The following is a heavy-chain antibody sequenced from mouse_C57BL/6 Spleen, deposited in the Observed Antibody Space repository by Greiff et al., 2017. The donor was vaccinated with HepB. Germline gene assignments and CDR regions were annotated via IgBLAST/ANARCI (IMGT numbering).Heavy chain of an antibody. Sequence: VQLQQPGAELVKPGASVKLSCKASGYTFTSYWMHWVKQRPGQGLEWIGMIHPNSGSTNYHEKFKSKATLTVDKSSSTAYMQLSSLTSEDAAVYYCARKAYGSSYWYFDVWGTGTTVTVSS. CDR2: IHPNSGST. D-gene: IGHD1-1*01. J-gene: IGHJ1*03. CDR1: GYTFTSYW. V-gene: IGHV1-64*01. CDR3: ARKAYGSSYWYFDV.